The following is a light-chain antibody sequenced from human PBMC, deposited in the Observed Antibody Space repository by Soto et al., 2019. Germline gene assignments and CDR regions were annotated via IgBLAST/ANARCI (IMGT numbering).Light chain of an antibody. CDR2: EDN. CDR3: QSYDSSNHWV. Sequence: NLMLTQPHSVSESPGKTVTISCTRSSGSIASNYVQWYQQRPGSAPTTVIYEDNQRPSGVPDRFSGSIDSSSNSASLTISGLKTEDDAYYYCQSYDSSNHWVFGGGTKLTVL. J-gene: IGLJ3*02. CDR1: SGSIASNY. V-gene: IGLV6-57*03.